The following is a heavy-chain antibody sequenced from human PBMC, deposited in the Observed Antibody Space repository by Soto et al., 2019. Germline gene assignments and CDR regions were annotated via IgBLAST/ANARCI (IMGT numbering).Heavy chain of an antibody. J-gene: IGHJ6*02. CDR1: GGSINNYY. Sequence: QVQLQESGPGLVKSSETLSLTCTVSGGSINNYYWVWLRQPPGEGLEWIGHMYYSGDTDYNPSLKSRVAISVDTSKNRFSLRLTSVTAADTAVYYCARGDWNDYFYNGMDVWGQGTTVIVSS. CDR3: ARGDWNDYFYNGMDV. D-gene: IGHD1-1*01. CDR2: MYYSGDT. V-gene: IGHV4-59*01.